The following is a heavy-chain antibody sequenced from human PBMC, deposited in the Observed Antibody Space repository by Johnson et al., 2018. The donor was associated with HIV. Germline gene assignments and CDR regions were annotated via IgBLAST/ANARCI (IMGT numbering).Heavy chain of an antibody. Sequence: EQLVESGGGLVKPGGSLRLSCAASGFTFSDYYMSWIRQTPGKGLEWVSGINWNGGSTGYADSVKGRFSISRDNAKNSLYLQMNSLRGEDTALYYCAKPQLLADDIFNFWGQGTMVIVSS. CDR1: GFTFSDYY. CDR3: AKPQLLADDIFNF. CDR2: INWNGGST. J-gene: IGHJ3*01. D-gene: IGHD6-19*01. V-gene: IGHV3-20*04.